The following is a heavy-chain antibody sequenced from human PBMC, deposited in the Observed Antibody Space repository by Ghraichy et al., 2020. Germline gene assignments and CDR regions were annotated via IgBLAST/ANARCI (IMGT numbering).Heavy chain of an antibody. CDR1: GFTFSDYY. V-gene: IGHV3-11*01. J-gene: IGHJ4*02. CDR3: AKDILPAGLFFDF. D-gene: IGHD2-2*01. Sequence: GESLNISCAASGFTFSDYYMSWIRQAPGKGLEWVSYISPGGTTMYYADSVKGRFTISRDNAKNSLYLQMNSLRAEDTAMYYCAKDILPAGLFFDFWGQGTLVTVSS. CDR2: ISPGGTTM.